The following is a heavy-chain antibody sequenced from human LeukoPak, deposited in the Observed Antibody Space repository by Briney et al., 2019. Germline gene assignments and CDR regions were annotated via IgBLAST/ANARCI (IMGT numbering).Heavy chain of an antibody. V-gene: IGHV4-39*01. Sequence: SETLSLTCSVSGDSTRNSNHYWGWVRQPPGKGLEWLGTIYYNRNTYYSPSLWGRITIYVDTSKNEFSLSLTSVTTADTAVYFCMRHEEEDGHDPNPFDSWGQGTLLTVSP. CDR2: IYYNRNT. CDR1: GDSTRNSNHY. D-gene: IGHD5-24*01. CDR3: MRHEEEDGHDPNPFDS. J-gene: IGHJ4*02.